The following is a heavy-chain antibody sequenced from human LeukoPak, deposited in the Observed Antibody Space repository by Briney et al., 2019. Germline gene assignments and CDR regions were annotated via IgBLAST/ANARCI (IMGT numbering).Heavy chain of an antibody. V-gene: IGHV4-34*01. D-gene: IGHD3-9*01. CDR1: GGSFSGYY. CDR3: ARRSLRYFDWLLREDYFDY. Sequence: PSETLSLTCAVYGGSFSGYYWSWIRQPPGKGLEWIGEINHSGSTNYNPSLKSRVTISVDTSKNQFSLKLSSVTAADTAVYYCARRSLRYFDWLLREDYFDYWGQGTLVTVSS. J-gene: IGHJ4*02. CDR2: INHSGST.